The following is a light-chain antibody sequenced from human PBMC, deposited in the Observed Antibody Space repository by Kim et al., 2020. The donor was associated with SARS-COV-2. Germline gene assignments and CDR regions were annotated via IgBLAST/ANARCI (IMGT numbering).Light chain of an antibody. CDR1: QSISRS. Sequence: ASVGDRVTISCRDSQSISRSLNWYQQKAGKAPSLLIYAASSLQSGVPSRFSGSGSGTDFTLNISNLQFEDFATYYCQQSYSTPRTFGGGTKVDIK. V-gene: IGKV1-39*01. J-gene: IGKJ4*02. CDR2: AAS. CDR3: QQSYSTPRT.